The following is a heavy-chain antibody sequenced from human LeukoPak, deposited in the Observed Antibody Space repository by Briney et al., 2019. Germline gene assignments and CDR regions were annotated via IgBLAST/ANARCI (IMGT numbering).Heavy chain of an antibody. CDR2: ISYDGSNK. CDR3: AREQQLVVY. V-gene: IGHV3-30-3*01. D-gene: IGHD6-6*01. Sequence: PGGSLRLSCAASGFTFSSYAMHWVRQAPGKGLEWVAVISYDGSNKYYAESVKGRFTISRDNSKNTLYLQMNSLRGEDTAVYYCAREQQLVVYWGQGTLVTVSS. CDR1: GFTFSSYA. J-gene: IGHJ4*02.